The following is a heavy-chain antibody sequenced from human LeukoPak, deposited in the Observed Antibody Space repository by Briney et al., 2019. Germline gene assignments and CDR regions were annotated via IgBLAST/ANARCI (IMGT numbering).Heavy chain of an antibody. CDR1: GGSINSGGYY. J-gene: IGHJ3*02. D-gene: IGHD6-19*01. Sequence: SQTLSLTCTVSGGSINSGGYYWSWIRQHPGKGLEWIGYIYYSGSTNYNPSLKSRVTISVDTSKNQFSLKLSSVTAADTAVYYCARVGSSGWWGAFDIWGQGTMVTVSS. V-gene: IGHV4-31*03. CDR2: IYYSGST. CDR3: ARVGSSGWWGAFDI.